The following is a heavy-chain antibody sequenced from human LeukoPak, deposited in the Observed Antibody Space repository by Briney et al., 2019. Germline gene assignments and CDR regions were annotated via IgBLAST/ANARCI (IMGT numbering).Heavy chain of an antibody. V-gene: IGHV4-34*01. D-gene: IGHD3-3*01. CDR1: GGSFSGYY. Sequence: SETLSLTCAVYGGSFSGYYWSWIRQPPGKGLEWIGEINHSGSTNYNPSLKSRVTISVDTSKNQFSLKLSSVTAADTAVYYCARDGYDFWSGYPFDYWGQGTLVTVSS. CDR3: ARDGYDFWSGYPFDY. CDR2: INHSGST. J-gene: IGHJ4*02.